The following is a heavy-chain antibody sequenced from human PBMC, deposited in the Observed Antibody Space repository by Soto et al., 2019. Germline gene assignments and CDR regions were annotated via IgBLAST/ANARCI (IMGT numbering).Heavy chain of an antibody. D-gene: IGHD3-10*01. CDR3: ARGLYGSGSYYNP. CDR2: INHSGST. J-gene: IGHJ5*02. V-gene: IGHV4-34*01. CDR1: GGSFSGYY. Sequence: SETLSLTCAVYGGSFSGYYWSWIRQPPGKGLEWIGEINHSGSTNYNPSLKSRVTISVDTSKNQFSLKLSSVTAADTAVYYCARGLYGSGSYYNPWGQGTLVTVSS.